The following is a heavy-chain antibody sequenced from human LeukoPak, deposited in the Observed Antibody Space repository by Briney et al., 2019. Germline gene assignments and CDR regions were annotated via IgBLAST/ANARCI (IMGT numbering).Heavy chain of an antibody. J-gene: IGHJ5*02. CDR2: IYYIGST. CDR3: ARGAAGGYCSSTSCYNWFDP. Sequence: SETLSLTCTVSGGSISSYYWSWIRQPPGKGLEWIGYIYYIGSTNYNPSLKRRVTISPDTSKNQLSLKLSSVTAADTAVYYCARGAAGGYCSSTSCYNWFDPWGQGTLVTVSS. CDR1: GGSISSYY. V-gene: IGHV4-59*01. D-gene: IGHD2-2*01.